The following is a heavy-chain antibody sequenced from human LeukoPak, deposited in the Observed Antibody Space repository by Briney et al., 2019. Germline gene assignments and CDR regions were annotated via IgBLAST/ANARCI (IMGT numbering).Heavy chain of an antibody. Sequence: GGFLRRTCAAAGYTFGNYGMHEVRQAPGKGLERVAAIWYDGSNKYYGDSVKGRFAISRDNSKNTLYLQMNSLRAEDTAAYYCARAGYGDPHFDFWGQGTLVTVSS. CDR3: ARAGYGDPHFDF. CDR1: GYTFGNYG. D-gene: IGHD4-17*01. V-gene: IGHV3-33*01. CDR2: IWYDGSNK. J-gene: IGHJ4*02.